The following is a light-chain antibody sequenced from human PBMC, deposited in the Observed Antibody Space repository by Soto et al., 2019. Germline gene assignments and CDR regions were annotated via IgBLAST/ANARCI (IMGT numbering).Light chain of an antibody. CDR2: DAS. CDR3: QQYGNYPYT. Sequence: DIQMTQSPSSLSASVGDRVTLTCRASQGITDRLTWFQQKPGKAPKSLIYDASTLQYGVPSRFSGGGSGTDFTLTISSLQPEDSATYYCQQYGNYPYTFGLGTKPEIK. CDR1: QGITDR. V-gene: IGKV1-16*01. J-gene: IGKJ2*01.